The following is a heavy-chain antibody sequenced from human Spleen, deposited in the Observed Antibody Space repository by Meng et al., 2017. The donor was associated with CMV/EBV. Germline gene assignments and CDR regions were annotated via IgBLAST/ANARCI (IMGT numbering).Heavy chain of an antibody. J-gene: IGHJ6*02. CDR2: VSGSGRIT. Sequence: GGSLRLSCVASGFTFSNFAMSWVRQAPGKGLEWVSGVSGSGRITHYADSVKGRFTISRDNSENTLYLQLDSLRAEDTALYYCARAAPPRGRACSSTSCYYYYYGMDVWGQGTTVTVSS. CDR3: ARAAPPRGRACSSTSCYYYYYGMDV. V-gene: IGHV3-23*01. D-gene: IGHD2-2*01. CDR1: GFTFSNFA.